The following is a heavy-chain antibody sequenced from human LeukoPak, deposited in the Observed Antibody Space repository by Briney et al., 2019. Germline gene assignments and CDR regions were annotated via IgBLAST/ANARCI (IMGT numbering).Heavy chain of an antibody. CDR2: ISGSGNAI. D-gene: IGHD5-18*01. J-gene: IGHJ4*02. CDR1: GFTFSINA. CDR3: AKDLVQLGLTLDY. Sequence: PGGSLRLSGAASGFTFSINAMSWVRQAPGKRLEWVSTISGSGNAIYYADSVKGRFTISRDNSKNTLYLQMNSLRAEDTAVYYCAKDLVQLGLTLDYWGQGTLVTVSS. V-gene: IGHV3-23*01.